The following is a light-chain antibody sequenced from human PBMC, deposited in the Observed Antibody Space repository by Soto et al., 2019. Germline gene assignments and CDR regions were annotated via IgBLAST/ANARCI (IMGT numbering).Light chain of an antibody. Sequence: ETVLTQSPGTLSLSPGERATLSCRASQTIRSNYLAWYRQTPGQAPRLLIYGASNRATGIADGFSGSGSGTDVTLIISRLEPEDFALYYCQQYGSSPWTFGQGTKVEIK. CDR1: QTIRSNY. V-gene: IGKV3-20*01. J-gene: IGKJ1*01. CDR3: QQYGSSPWT. CDR2: GAS.